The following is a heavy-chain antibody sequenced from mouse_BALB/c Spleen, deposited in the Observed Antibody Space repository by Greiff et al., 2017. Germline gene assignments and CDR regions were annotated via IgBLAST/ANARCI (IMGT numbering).Heavy chain of an antibody. CDR3: ARHPIYYDYFDY. J-gene: IGHJ2*01. V-gene: IGHV5-12-1*01. D-gene: IGHD2-4*01. CDR1: GFAFSSYD. Sequence: EVKLMESGGGLVKPGGSLKLSCAASGFAFSSYDMSWVRQTPEKRLEWVAYISSGGGSTYYPDTVKGRFTISRDNAKNTLYLQMSSLKSEDTAMYYCARHPIYYDYFDYWGQGTTLTVSS. CDR2: ISSGGGST.